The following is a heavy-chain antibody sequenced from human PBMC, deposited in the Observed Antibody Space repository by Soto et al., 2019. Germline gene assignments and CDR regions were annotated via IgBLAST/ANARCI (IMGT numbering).Heavy chain of an antibody. J-gene: IGHJ6*03. V-gene: IGHV3-11*01. CDR1: GFTFSDYY. CDR3: ARVGWGGVVVPAAMEASYYMDV. CDR2: ISSSGSTI. D-gene: IGHD2-2*01. Sequence: GGSLRLSCAASGFTFSDYYMSWIRQAPGKGLEWVSYISSSGSTIYYADSVKGRFTISRDNAKNSLYLQMNSLRAEDTAVYYCARVGWGGVVVPAAMEASYYMDVWGKGTTVTVSS.